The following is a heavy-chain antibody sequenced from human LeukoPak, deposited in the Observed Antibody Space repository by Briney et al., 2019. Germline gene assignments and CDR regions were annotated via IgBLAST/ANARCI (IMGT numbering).Heavy chain of an antibody. CDR3: ARDTRETPFDY. D-gene: IGHD5-24*01. CDR2: IWYDGSNK. Sequence: PGGSLRLSCAASGFTSSSYGMHWVRQAPGKGREWVAVIWYDGSNKYYADTVKGRFTISRDNSKNTLYLQMNSLRAEDTAVYYCARDTRETPFDYWGQGTLVTVSS. J-gene: IGHJ4*02. CDR1: GFTSSSYG. V-gene: IGHV3-33*01.